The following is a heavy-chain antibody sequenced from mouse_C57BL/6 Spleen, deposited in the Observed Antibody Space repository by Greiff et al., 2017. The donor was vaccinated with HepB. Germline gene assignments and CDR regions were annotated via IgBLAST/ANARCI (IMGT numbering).Heavy chain of an antibody. CDR2: IYPGSGST. Sequence: VQLQQPGAELVKPGASVKMSCKASGYTFTSYWITWVKQRPGQGLEWIGDIYPGSGSTNYNEKFKSKATLTVDTSSSTAYMQLSSLTSEDSAVYYCARERDGYDGGYFDYWGQGTTLTVSS. CDR3: ARERDGYDGGYFDY. CDR1: GYTFTSYW. V-gene: IGHV1-55*01. D-gene: IGHD2-2*01. J-gene: IGHJ2*01.